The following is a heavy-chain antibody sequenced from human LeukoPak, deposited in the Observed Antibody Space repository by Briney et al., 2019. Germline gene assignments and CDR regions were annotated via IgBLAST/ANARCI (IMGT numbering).Heavy chain of an antibody. D-gene: IGHD5-24*01. V-gene: IGHV1-2*02. Sequence: ASVKVYCKASGNTYTGYYLHWVPQAPGQGLEWMGWIHPHSGGTKYEQKFQGRVTMTRDTSISTAYMELSRLRSDDTAVYYCARAEVATRLQPHYYYYYYMDVWGKGTTVTISS. J-gene: IGHJ6*03. CDR1: GNTYTGYY. CDR3: ARAEVATRLQPHYYYYYYMDV. CDR2: IHPHSGGT.